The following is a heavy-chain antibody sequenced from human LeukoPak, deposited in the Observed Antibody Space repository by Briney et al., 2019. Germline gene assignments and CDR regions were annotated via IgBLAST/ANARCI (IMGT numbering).Heavy chain of an antibody. V-gene: IGHV4-30-2*01. CDR2: IYHSGST. CDR1: GGSISSGAYH. D-gene: IGHD2-2*01. CDR3: SKQYCNSNSCRTGRNNWFDP. Sequence: PSETLSLTCTVSGGSISSGAYHWSWIRQPPGKGLEWIGYIYHSGSTHYNPSLKSRVTISVDTSKNQFSLKLSSVSAADTAMYYWSKQYCNSNSCRTGRNNWFDPWGQGTLVTVSS. J-gene: IGHJ5*02.